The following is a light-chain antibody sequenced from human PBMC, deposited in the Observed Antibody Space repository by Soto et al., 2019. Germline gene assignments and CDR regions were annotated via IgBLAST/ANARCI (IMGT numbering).Light chain of an antibody. J-gene: IGKJ1*01. CDR3: QQYDSYSWT. CDR2: KAS. Sequence: DIQMTQSPSTLSASVGDRVTITCRASQSISSCLAWYQQKPGKAPKLLIYKASSLETGVPSRFSGSGSGTEFTLTISSLQPDHSATYYCQQYDSYSWTFGQGTKVDIK. CDR1: QSISSC. V-gene: IGKV1-5*03.